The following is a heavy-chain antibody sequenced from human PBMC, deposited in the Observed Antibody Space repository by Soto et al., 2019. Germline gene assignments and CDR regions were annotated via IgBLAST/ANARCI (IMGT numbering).Heavy chain of an antibody. CDR3: AKLPQYDILTGYLNYFDY. D-gene: IGHD3-9*01. CDR2: IYHSGST. CDR1: GGNIRSGGYS. Sequence: PSETHSLTCTVSGGNIRSGGYSWSWIRQPPGKGLEWIGYIYHSGSTYYNPSLKSRVTISVDRSKNQFSLKLSSVTAADTAIYYCAKLPQYDILTGYLNYFDYWGQGTLVTVSS. V-gene: IGHV4-30-2*01. J-gene: IGHJ4*02.